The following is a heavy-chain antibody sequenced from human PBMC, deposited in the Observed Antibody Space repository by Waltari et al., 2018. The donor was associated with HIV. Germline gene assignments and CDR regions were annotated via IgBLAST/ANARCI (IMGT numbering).Heavy chain of an antibody. J-gene: IGHJ6*02. Sequence: EVHLVESGGGLVKPGGSLRPSCVGSGFNFSSYTLHWVRQAPGKGLDWVSSISSRSTYIHYGDSAKGRFTIARDNAKNSVVLQMNSLRAEDTAVYFCAGVGISGGMDVWGQGTTVTVSS. CDR2: ISSRSTYI. D-gene: IGHD3-10*01. V-gene: IGHV3-21*01. CDR1: GFNFSSYT. CDR3: AGVGISGGMDV.